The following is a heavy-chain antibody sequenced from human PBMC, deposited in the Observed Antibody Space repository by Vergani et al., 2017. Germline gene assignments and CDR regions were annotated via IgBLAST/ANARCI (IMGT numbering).Heavy chain of an antibody. D-gene: IGHD2-8*01. CDR1: GYTFTGYY. CDR3: ARDRVYPTFHFDY. V-gene: IGHV1-2*04. CDR2: INPNSGGT. Sequence: QVQLVQSGAEVKKPGASVKVSCKAPGYTFTGYYMHWVRQAPGQGLEWMGWINPNSGGTNYAQKFQGWVTMTRDTSISTAYMELIRLRSDDKAVYYCARDRVYPTFHFDYWGQGTLVTVSS. J-gene: IGHJ4*02.